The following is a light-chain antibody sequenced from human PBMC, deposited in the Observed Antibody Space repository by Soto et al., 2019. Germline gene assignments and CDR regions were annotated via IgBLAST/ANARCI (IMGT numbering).Light chain of an antibody. Sequence: QAVVTQPRSASGTPGQRVTISCSGSSSNIGINTVNWYQQLPGTAPKLLIYSFYQRPSGVPDRFSGSKSGTSASLAISGLQSEDEADYHCSSWDDSLNAVVFGGGTKLTVL. J-gene: IGLJ2*01. CDR2: SFY. V-gene: IGLV1-44*01. CDR1: SSNIGINT. CDR3: SSWDDSLNAVV.